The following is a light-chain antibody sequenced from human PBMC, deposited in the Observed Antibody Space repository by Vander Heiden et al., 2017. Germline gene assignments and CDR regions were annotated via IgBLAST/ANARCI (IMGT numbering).Light chain of an antibody. V-gene: IGKV4-1*01. Sequence: DIVMTQSPDSLAVSLGERATINCKSSQSILCSSNNKNYLAWYQQKPGQPPKLLIYWASTRESGVPDRFSGSGSGTDFTLTISSLQAGDVAVYYCQQYYSTPYTFGQGTKLEIK. J-gene: IGKJ2*01. CDR3: QQYYSTPYT. CDR2: WAS. CDR1: QSILCSSNNKNY.